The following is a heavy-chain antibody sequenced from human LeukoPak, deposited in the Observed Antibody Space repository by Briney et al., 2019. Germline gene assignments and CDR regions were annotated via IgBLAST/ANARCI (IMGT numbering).Heavy chain of an antibody. D-gene: IGHD4-17*01. J-gene: IGHJ4*02. CDR1: GFTFSSYG. V-gene: IGHV3-30*02. CDR2: IRYDGSNK. CDR3: AREPSNYGDHYFDY. Sequence: PGGSLRLSCAASGFTFSSYGMHWVRQAPGKGLEWVAFIRYDGSNKYYADSVKGRFTISRDNSKNTLYLQMNSLRAEDTAVYYCAREPSNYGDHYFDYWGQGTLVIVSS.